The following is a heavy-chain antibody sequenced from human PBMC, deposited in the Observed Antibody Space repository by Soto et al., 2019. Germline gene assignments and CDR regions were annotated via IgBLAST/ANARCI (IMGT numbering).Heavy chain of an antibody. CDR1: GYSFTSYW. V-gene: IGHV5-10-1*01. Sequence: GESLKISCKGSGYSFTSYWISWVRQMPGKGLEWMGRIDPSDSYTNYSPSFQGHVTISADKSISTAYLQWSSLRASDTAMYYCASLSYDFWSGSTMDVWGQGTTVTVSS. D-gene: IGHD3-3*01. J-gene: IGHJ6*02. CDR3: ASLSYDFWSGSTMDV. CDR2: IDPSDSYT.